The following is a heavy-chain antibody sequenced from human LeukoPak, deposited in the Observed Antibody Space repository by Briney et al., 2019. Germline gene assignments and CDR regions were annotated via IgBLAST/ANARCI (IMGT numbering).Heavy chain of an antibody. CDR2: INHSGST. CDR3: ARHHSYDFWSGPTYYFDY. V-gene: IGHV4-34*01. Sequence: SETVSLTCAVYGGSFSGYYWSWIRQPPGKGLEWIGEINHSGSTNYNPSLKSRVTISVDTSKNQFSLKLSSVTAADTAVYYCARHHSYDFWSGPTYYFDYWGQGTLVTVSS. D-gene: IGHD3-3*01. CDR1: GGSFSGYY. J-gene: IGHJ4*02.